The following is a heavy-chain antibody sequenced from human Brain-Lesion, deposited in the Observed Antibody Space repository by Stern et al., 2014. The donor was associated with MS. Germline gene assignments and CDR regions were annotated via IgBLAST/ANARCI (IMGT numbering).Heavy chain of an antibody. CDR1: GGSISSGGYY. CDR3: ARGRVVPGFQYYATDV. D-gene: IGHD2-2*01. V-gene: IGHV4-61*02. CDR2: IFNSGSP. Sequence: QLQLQESGPGLVKPSQTLSLSCTVSGGSISSGGYYWSWIRQPAGKGLEWIGRIFNSGSPSSNPPPQNRGTNFIHTSKNQFPLRLTSMTAADTAVYYCARGRVVPGFQYYATDVWGQGTTVIVSS. J-gene: IGHJ6*02.